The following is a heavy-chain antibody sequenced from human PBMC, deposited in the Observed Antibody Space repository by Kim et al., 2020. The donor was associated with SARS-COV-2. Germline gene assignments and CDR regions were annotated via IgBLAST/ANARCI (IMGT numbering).Heavy chain of an antibody. V-gene: IGHV4-59*13. D-gene: IGHD3-3*02. CDR1: GDSINNYY. CDR3: ARRRGEEYGHFFDY. CDR2: IYHSGST. J-gene: IGHJ4*02. Sequence: SETLSLTCIVSGDSINNYYWSWIRQPPGKGLEWIGYIYHSGSTNYNPSLKSRVTMAIDTSKTQFSLKLSSVTAADTAIFYCARRRGEEYGHFFDYWGQGILVTVSS.